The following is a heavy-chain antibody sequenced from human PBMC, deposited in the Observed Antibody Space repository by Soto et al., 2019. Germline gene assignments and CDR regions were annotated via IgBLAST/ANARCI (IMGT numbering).Heavy chain of an antibody. D-gene: IGHD2-15*01. Sequence: GASVKVSCKASVGTFSSYTISWVRQAPGQGLEWMGRIIPILGIANYAQKFQGRVTITADKSTSTAYMELSSLRSEDTAVYYCARDRSPLRPYCSGGSCSRYYFDYWGQGTLVTVSS. V-gene: IGHV1-69*04. CDR3: ARDRSPLRPYCSGGSCSRYYFDY. CDR2: IIPILGIA. CDR1: VGTFSSYT. J-gene: IGHJ4*02.